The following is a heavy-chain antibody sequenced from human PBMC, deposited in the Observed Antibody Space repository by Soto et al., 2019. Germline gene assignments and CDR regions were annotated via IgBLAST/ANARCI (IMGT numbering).Heavy chain of an antibody. D-gene: IGHD3-16*01. Sequence: SETLSLTCTVSGGSVSSATYYYNWIRQPPGKGLEWIGSVYYYGTPNYNPSLKTRVTISMDTSYNRLSLKLRSVTAADTAVYYCARDLYLRTGPWGMGVWGQGTTVTVSS. CDR2: VYYYGTP. CDR1: GGSVSSATYY. V-gene: IGHV4-61*01. CDR3: ARDLYLRTGPWGMGV. J-gene: IGHJ6*02.